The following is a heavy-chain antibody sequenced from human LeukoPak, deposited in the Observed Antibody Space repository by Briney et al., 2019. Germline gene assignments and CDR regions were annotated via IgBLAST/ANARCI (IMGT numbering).Heavy chain of an antibody. D-gene: IGHD5-18*01. CDR1: GGTFSSYA. V-gene: IGHV1-69*06. CDR3: ARLRGYSYGSPYFDY. CDR2: IIPIFGTA. Sequence: GASVKVSCKASGGTFSSYAISWVRQAPGQGLEWMGGIIPIFGTANYAQKFQGRVTITADKSTSTAYMELSSLRSEDTAVYYCARLRGYSYGSPYFDYWGQGTLVTVSS. J-gene: IGHJ4*02.